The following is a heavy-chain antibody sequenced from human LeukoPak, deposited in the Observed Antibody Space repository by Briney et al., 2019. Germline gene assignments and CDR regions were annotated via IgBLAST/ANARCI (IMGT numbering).Heavy chain of an antibody. CDR1: GFTFSDYY. V-gene: IGHV3-11*03. Sequence: GGSLRLSCAVSGFTFSDYYMSWIRQAPGRGLEWVSYISSSSSYTDYADSVKGRFTISRDNAKNSLFLQMNSLRAEDTAVYYCVVVPAAASSWVDYWGQGTLVTVSS. CDR2: ISSSSSYT. J-gene: IGHJ4*02. D-gene: IGHD2-2*01. CDR3: VVVPAAASSWVDY.